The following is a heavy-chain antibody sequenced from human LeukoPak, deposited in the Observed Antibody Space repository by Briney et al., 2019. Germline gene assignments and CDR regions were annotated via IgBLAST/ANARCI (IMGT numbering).Heavy chain of an antibody. J-gene: IGHJ4*02. D-gene: IGHD6-19*01. V-gene: IGHV3-30-3*01. CDR3: ARDPRQWLATYYYDY. CDR1: GFTFSSYV. CDR2: ISYDGGNK. Sequence: GGSLRLSCAASGFTFSSYVMYWVRQAPGKGLEWVAGISYDGGNKYYADSVKGRFTGSRDNSKSTLYLQVNSLRVEDTAVYYCARDPRQWLATYYYDYWGQGTLVTVSP.